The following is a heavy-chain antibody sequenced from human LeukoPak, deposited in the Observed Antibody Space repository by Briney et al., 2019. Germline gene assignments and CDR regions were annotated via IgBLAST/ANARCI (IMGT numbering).Heavy chain of an antibody. Sequence: SETLSLTCAVYGGSFSGYYWSWIRQPPGKGLEWIGEINHSGSTNYNPSLKSRVTISVDTPQNQFSLKLSSVTAADTAVYYCARVSNTYYYDSSGYYRVCYFDYWGQGTLVTVSS. CDR2: INHSGST. D-gene: IGHD3-22*01. CDR1: GGSFSGYY. CDR3: ARVSNTYYYDSSGYYRVCYFDY. V-gene: IGHV4-34*01. J-gene: IGHJ4*02.